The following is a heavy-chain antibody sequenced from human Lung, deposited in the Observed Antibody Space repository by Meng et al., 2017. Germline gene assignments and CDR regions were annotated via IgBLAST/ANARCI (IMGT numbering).Heavy chain of an antibody. CDR3: ARGDGSYCRVLYYYYDMDI. Sequence: ASVKVSCKASGYTFTSYYMHWVRQAPGQGLEWMGIINPSGGSTSYAQKFQGRVTMTRDTSTSTVYMKLSSLRSEDTALYYCARGDGSYCRVLYYYYDMDIWGQGTTVTVSS. J-gene: IGHJ6*02. D-gene: IGHD1-26*01. V-gene: IGHV1-46*01. CDR2: INPSGGST. CDR1: GYTFTSYY.